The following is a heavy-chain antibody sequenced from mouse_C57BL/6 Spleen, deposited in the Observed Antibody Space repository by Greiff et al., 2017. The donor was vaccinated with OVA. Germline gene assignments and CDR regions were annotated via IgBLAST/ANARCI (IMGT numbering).Heavy chain of an antibody. CDR1: GYSFTGYY. CDR3: ARWRRDSSGYGGLSY. J-gene: IGHJ3*01. V-gene: IGHV1-42*01. Sequence: EVQLQQSGPELVKPGASVKISCKASGYSFTGYYMNWVKQRPEQGLEWIGEINPSSGGTNYNQKFKAKATLTVDKSSSTAYMQLKSLTSEDSAVYYCARWRRDSSGYGGLSYWGQGTLVTVSA. D-gene: IGHD3-2*02. CDR2: INPSSGGT.